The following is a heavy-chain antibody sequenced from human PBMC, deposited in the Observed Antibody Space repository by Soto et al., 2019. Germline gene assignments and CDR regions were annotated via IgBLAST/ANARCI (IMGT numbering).Heavy chain of an antibody. CDR1: GGSISSYY. CDR2: IYYSGST. Sequence: SETLSLTCTVSGGSISSYYWSWIRQPPGKGLEWIGYIYYSGSTNYNPSLKSRVTISVDTSKNQFSLKLSSVTAADTAVYYCARDRGYYDKGWVDPWGQGTLVTVS. V-gene: IGHV4-59*01. J-gene: IGHJ5*02. CDR3: ARDRGYYDKGWVDP. D-gene: IGHD3-22*01.